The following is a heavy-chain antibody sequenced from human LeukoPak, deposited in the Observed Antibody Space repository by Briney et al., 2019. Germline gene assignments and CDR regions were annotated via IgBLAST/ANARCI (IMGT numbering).Heavy chain of an antibody. D-gene: IGHD1-20*01. CDR1: GGSISSSSYY. CDR2: ISYSGST. CDR3: ARDTPYNWNPNINNWFDP. Sequence: SETLSLTCTVSGGSISSSSYYWGWIRQPPGKGLEWIGSISYSGSTYYNPSLKSRVTISVDTSRNHFSLRLSSVTAADTAVYYCARDTPYNWNPNINNWFDPWGQGTLVTVSS. J-gene: IGHJ5*02. V-gene: IGHV4-39*07.